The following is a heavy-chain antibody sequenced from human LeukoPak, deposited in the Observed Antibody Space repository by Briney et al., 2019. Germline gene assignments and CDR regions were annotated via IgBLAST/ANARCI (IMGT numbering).Heavy chain of an antibody. J-gene: IGHJ4*02. V-gene: IGHV4-4*07. CDR3: ARDLSYCSSTRCYAPYYFDD. CDR1: GGSVGSYY. Sequence: PSETLSLTCSVSGGSVGSYYWSWIRQPAGKGLEWIGRIYTSGSTNYNPSLRSRATISVDKSKSQFSLKLTSVTAADTAVYYCARDLSYCSSTRCYAPYYFDDWGQGTLVTVSS. D-gene: IGHD2-2*01. CDR2: IYTSGST.